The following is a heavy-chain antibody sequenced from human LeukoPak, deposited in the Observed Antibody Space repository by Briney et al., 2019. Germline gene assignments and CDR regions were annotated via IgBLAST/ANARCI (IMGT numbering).Heavy chain of an antibody. D-gene: IGHD4-17*01. Sequence: PGGSLRLSCAASGFTFSSYAMSWVRQAPGKGLEWVSAISGSGGSTYYADSVRGRFTISRDNAKNSLYLQMNSLRAEDTAVYYCARDLTVTTNYWGQGTLVTVSS. J-gene: IGHJ4*02. CDR3: ARDLTVTTNY. V-gene: IGHV3-23*01. CDR1: GFTFSSYA. CDR2: ISGSGGST.